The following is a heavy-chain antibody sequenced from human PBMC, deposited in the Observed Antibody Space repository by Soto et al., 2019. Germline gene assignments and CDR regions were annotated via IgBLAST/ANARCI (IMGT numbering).Heavy chain of an antibody. D-gene: IGHD1-26*01. V-gene: IGHV4-34*01. CDR2: INHSGFT. CDR1: DGSLRGHY. CDR3: ARAAVRQGATLFDF. Sequence: SETLSLTCGVSDGSLRGHYWSWIRQPPGKRLGWIAEINHSGFTNYNPSFKSRVTISRDTSTNQISLKLTSVTAADSAVYYCARAAVRQGATLFDFWGQGTLVTVSS. J-gene: IGHJ4*02.